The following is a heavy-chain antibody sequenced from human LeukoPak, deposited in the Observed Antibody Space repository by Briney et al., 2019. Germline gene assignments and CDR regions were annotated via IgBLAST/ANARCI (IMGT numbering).Heavy chain of an antibody. V-gene: IGHV4-61*01. CDR3: ARLLTYDAFDI. J-gene: IGHJ3*02. Sequence: SETLSLTCTVSGDSTSSGNYYWSWIRQPPGKGLEWIGYIYYSESTNYNPSLKSRVTISVDTSKNQFSLKLSSVTAADTAVYYCARLLTYDAFDIWGQGTMVTVSS. CDR1: GDSTSSGNYY. CDR2: IYYSEST.